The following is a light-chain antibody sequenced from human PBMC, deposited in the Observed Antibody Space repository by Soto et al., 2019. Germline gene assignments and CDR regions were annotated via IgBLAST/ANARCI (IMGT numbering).Light chain of an antibody. Sequence: QSALTQPASVSGSPGQSITISCTGTSSDVGGYNFVSWYQQHPGKAPQLMIYDVSNRPSGVSNRFSGSKSGSTASLTISGLQDEDEADYYCSSYTSSSTLVFGGGTKLTVL. CDR3: SSYTSSSTLV. CDR1: SSDVGGYNF. CDR2: DVS. J-gene: IGLJ2*01. V-gene: IGLV2-14*01.